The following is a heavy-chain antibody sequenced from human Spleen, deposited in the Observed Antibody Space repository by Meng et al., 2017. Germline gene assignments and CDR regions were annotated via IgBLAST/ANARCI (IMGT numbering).Heavy chain of an antibody. D-gene: IGHD6-13*01. CDR2: ISSSSSYI. Sequence: GESLKISCAASGFTFSSYSMNWVRQAPGKGLEWVSSISSSSSYIYYADSVKGRFTISRDNAKNSLYLQMNSLRAEDTAVYYCARDLLTPSSAAAGYYYYGMDVWGQGTTVTVSS. CDR1: GFTFSSYS. J-gene: IGHJ6*02. V-gene: IGHV3-21*01. CDR3: ARDLLTPSSAAAGYYYYGMDV.